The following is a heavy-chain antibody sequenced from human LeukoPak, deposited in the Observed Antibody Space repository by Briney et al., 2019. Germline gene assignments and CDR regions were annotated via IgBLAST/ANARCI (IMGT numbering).Heavy chain of an antibody. CDR2: MNPNRGDT. Sequence: ASVKVSCKASGYTFTGYYIHWMRQAPGQGLEWMGCMNPNRGDTSYAQKFQGRVTMTRDTPINTAYMELSGLTSDDTAVYYCGRRRIDCSDTGCYVDYWGQGTLVTVSS. J-gene: IGHJ4*02. D-gene: IGHD2-15*01. V-gene: IGHV1-2*02. CDR1: GYTFTGYY. CDR3: GRRRIDCSDTGCYVDY.